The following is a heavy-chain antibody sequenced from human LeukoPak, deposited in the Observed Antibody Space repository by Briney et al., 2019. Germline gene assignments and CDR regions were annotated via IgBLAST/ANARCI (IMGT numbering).Heavy chain of an antibody. CDR2: ISSSSSTI. D-gene: IGHD5-24*01. CDR3: ARDRMATIYYFDY. V-gene: IGHV3-48*01. CDR1: GFTFSSYS. Sequence: GGSLRLSCAASGFTFSSYSMNWVRQAPGKGLEWVSYISSSSSTIYYADSVKGRFTISRDNAENSLYLQMNSLRAEDTAVYYCARDRMATIYYFDYWGQGTLVTVSS. J-gene: IGHJ4*02.